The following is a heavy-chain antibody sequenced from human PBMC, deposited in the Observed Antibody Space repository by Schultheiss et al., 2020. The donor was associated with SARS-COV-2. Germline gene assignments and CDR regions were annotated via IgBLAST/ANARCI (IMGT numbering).Heavy chain of an antibody. CDR1: GFSLSTSGMR. CDR2: IDWDDDK. J-gene: IGHJ4*02. Sequence: SGPTLVQPTQTLTLTCTFSGFSLSTSGMRASWIRQPPGKALEWLARIDWDDDKFYSTSLKTRLTISKDTSKNQVVFTMTNMDPVDTATYYCTHLLFYCSGGTCYSVFDYWGQGTLVTVSS. CDR3: THLLFYCSGGTCYSVFDY. V-gene: IGHV2-70*04. D-gene: IGHD2-15*01.